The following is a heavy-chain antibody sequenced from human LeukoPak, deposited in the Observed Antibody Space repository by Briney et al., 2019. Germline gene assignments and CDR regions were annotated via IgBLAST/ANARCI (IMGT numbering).Heavy chain of an antibody. J-gene: IGHJ3*02. CDR3: ARDYYDSSGYYKVSAFDI. CDR2: ISYDGSNK. D-gene: IGHD3-22*01. V-gene: IGHV3-30-3*01. CDR1: GFTFSSYA. Sequence: GRSLRLSCAASGFTFSSYAMHWVRQAPGKGLEWVAVISYDGSNKYYADSVKGRFTISRDNSKNTLYLQMNSLRAEDTAVYYYARDYYDSSGYYKVSAFDIWGQGTMVTVSS.